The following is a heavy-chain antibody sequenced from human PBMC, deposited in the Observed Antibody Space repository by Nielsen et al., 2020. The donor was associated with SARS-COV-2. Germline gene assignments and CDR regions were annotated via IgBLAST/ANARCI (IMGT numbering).Heavy chain of an antibody. CDR3: ARDRLGAAGFDY. Sequence: GESLKISCAASGFTFSSYWMSWVRQAPGKGLEWVANIKQDGSEKYYVDSVKGRFTISRDNAKNSLYLQMNSLRAEDTAVYYCARDRLGAAGFDYWGQGTLVTVSS. CDR2: IKQDGSEK. J-gene: IGHJ4*02. V-gene: IGHV3-7*01. D-gene: IGHD1-26*01. CDR1: GFTFSSYW.